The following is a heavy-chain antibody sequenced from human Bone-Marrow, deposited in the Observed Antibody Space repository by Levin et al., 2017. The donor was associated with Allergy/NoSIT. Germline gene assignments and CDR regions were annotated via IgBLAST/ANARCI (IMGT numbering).Heavy chain of an antibody. CDR3: ARERGYCSAGDCYSAAHWSDP. CDR1: GYTFNSYG. CDR2: ISAYNGDT. Sequence: ASVKVSCKASGYTFNSYGITWVRQAPGQGLEWMGWISAYNGDTNYAQKLQGRVTMTTDTSTSTAYMELRSLRSDDTAVYYCARERGYCSAGDCYSAAHWSDPWGQGTLVTVSS. D-gene: IGHD2-15*01. J-gene: IGHJ5*02. V-gene: IGHV1-18*01.